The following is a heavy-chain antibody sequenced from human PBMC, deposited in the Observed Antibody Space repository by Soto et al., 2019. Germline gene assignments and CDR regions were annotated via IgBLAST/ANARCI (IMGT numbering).Heavy chain of an antibody. CDR1: GDTFSSYA. CDR3: ARVLGATWGYYFDY. D-gene: IGHD1-26*01. CDR2: IIPIFGTA. Sequence: QVQLVQSGAEVKKPGSSVKVSCKASGDTFSSYAISWVRQAPGQGLEWMGGIIPIFGTANYAQKFQGRVTITADESTSTAYMELSSLRSEDTAVYYCARVLGATWGYYFDYWGQGTLVTVSS. J-gene: IGHJ4*02. V-gene: IGHV1-69*01.